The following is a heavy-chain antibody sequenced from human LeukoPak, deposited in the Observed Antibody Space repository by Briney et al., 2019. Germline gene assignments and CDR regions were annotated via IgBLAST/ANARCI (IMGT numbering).Heavy chain of an antibody. V-gene: IGHV4-31*03. Sequence: PSQTLSLTCTVSGGSISSGGYYWSWIRQHPGKGLEWIGYIYYSGSTYYNPSLKSRVTISVDTSKNQFSLKLSSVPAADTAVYYCGREDSSGYPGWFDPWGQGTLVTVSS. J-gene: IGHJ5*02. CDR1: GGSISSGGYY. CDR3: GREDSSGYPGWFDP. D-gene: IGHD3-22*01. CDR2: IYYSGST.